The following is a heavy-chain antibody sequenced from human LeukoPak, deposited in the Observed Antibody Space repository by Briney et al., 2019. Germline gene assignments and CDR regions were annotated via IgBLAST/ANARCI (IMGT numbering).Heavy chain of an antibody. CDR1: GFTFSSYG. J-gene: IGHJ4*02. CDR3: AKGNRIYGDYDLTNIFDY. Sequence: GGSLRLSCAASGFTFSSYGMHWVRQAPGKGLEWVAVISYDGSNKYYADSVKGRFTISRDNSKNTLYLQMNSLRAEDTAVYYCAKGNRIYGDYDLTNIFDYWGQGTLVTVSS. CDR2: ISYDGSNK. D-gene: IGHD4-17*01. V-gene: IGHV3-30*18.